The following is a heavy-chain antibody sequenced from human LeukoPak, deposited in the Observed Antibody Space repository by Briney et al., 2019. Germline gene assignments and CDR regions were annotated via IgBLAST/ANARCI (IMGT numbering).Heavy chain of an antibody. CDR2: IYYSGST. J-gene: IGHJ4*02. D-gene: IGHD4-17*01. V-gene: IGHV4-30-4*08. CDR1: GGSISSGDYY. Sequence: SETLSLTCTVSGGSISSGDYYWSWIRQPPGKGLEWIGYIYYSGSTYYNPSLKSRVTISVDTSKNQFSLKLSSVTAADTAVYYCARSGHDYGDYGTLYWGQGTLVTVSS. CDR3: ARSGHDYGDYGTLY.